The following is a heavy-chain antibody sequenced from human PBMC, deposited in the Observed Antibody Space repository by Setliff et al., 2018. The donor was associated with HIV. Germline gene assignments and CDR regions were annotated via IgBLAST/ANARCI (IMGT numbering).Heavy chain of an antibody. D-gene: IGHD3-22*01. Sequence: SETLSLTCNVSGGSISTYYWSWIRQPPGKGLEWLGYVSYSGSTNFNPSLESRLARSVDMSKNHFSLKLRSVTAADTAVYYCARRGHFYDSSSSDAFDIWGHGTMVTVSS. CDR1: GGSISTYY. V-gene: IGHV4-59*08. CDR2: VSYSGST. J-gene: IGHJ3*02. CDR3: ARRGHFYDSSSSDAFDI.